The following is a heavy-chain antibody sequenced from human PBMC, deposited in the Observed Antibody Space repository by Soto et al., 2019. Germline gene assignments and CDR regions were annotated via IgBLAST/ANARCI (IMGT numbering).Heavy chain of an antibody. CDR2: ISSSSSYI. V-gene: IGHV3-21*04. D-gene: IGHD3-16*01. CDR3: AKDFPNIMLESPDAFDI. J-gene: IGHJ3*02. CDR1: GFTFSTFT. Sequence: GGSLRLSCAASGFTFSTFTMNWVRQAPGKGLEWVSSISSSSSYIYYADSVKGRFTISRDNSKNTLYLQMNSLRAEDTAVYYCAKDFPNIMLESPDAFDIWGQGTMVTVSS.